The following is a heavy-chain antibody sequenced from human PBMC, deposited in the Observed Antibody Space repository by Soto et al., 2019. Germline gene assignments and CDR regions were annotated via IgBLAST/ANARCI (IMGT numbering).Heavy chain of an antibody. CDR2: IYHTGAA. CDR3: ATRGYSFGHLHENQGMHV. D-gene: IGHD5-18*01. Sequence: QVQLQESGPGLVKPSGTLSLTCAVSGDCISSSDWWSWVRQPPGKGLEWIGEIYHTGAANYNPSLKSRATISLDKSKNQFSLKLSPVTAADTAVYYCATRGYSFGHLHENQGMHVWGQGTTVTVSS. CDR1: GDCISSSDW. V-gene: IGHV4-4*02. J-gene: IGHJ6*02.